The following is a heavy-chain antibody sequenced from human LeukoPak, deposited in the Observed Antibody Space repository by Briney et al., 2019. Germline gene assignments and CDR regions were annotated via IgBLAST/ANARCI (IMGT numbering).Heavy chain of an antibody. V-gene: IGHV2-5*01. CDR2: IYWNDDK. CDR1: GFSLSTRGVG. D-gene: IGHD1-26*01. J-gene: IGHJ4*02. Sequence: SGPTLVNPTQTLTLTCTFSGFSLSTRGVGVGWIRQPPGKALEWLALIYWNDDKRYSPSLKSRLTITKDTSKNRVVLTMTNMDPVDAATYYCAHRSGSYFFDYWGQGTLVTVSS. CDR3: AHRSGSYFFDY.